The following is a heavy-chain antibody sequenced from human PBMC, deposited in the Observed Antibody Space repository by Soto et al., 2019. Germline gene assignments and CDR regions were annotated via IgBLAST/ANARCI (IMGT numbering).Heavy chain of an antibody. V-gene: IGHV1-69*01. CDR3: ARDPRSITGATSSEDFQH. J-gene: IGHJ1*01. CDR1: GGTFSGYA. D-gene: IGHD1-20*01. CDR2: IIPHLGIT. Sequence: QAQLMQSGAEVKKPGSSVKVSCKASGGTFSGYAINWVRQAPGQGLEWMGGIIPHLGITDYGQKFKGRITIAADDSTSTAYMDLRGLRSEDTAVYYCARDPRSITGATSSEDFQHWGQGTLVSVSS.